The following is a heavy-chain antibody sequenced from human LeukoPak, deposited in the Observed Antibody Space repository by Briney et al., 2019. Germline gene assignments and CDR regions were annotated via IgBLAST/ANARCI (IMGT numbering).Heavy chain of an antibody. V-gene: IGHV3-15*01. Sequence: PGGSLRLSCAASGFTFSNAWMSWVRQAPGKGLEWVGRIKSKTDGGTTDYAAPVKGRFTISRDDSKNTLYLQMNSLKTEDTAVYYCTTTKWELLPPFDYWGQGTLVTVSS. D-gene: IGHD1-26*01. CDR1: GFTFSNAW. J-gene: IGHJ4*02. CDR2: IKSKTDGGTT. CDR3: TTTKWELLPPFDY.